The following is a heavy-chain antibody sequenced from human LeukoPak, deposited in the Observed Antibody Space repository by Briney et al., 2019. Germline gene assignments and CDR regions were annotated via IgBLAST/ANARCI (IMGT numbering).Heavy chain of an antibody. Sequence: SETLSLTCTVSGGSISSYYWSWIRQPAGKGLEWIGRIYTSGSTNYNPSLKSRVTMSVDMSTNQFSLKLSSVTAADTAVYYCARAGDSSGYEYYFDYWGQGTLVTVSS. D-gene: IGHD3-22*01. CDR3: ARAGDSSGYEYYFDY. V-gene: IGHV4-4*07. J-gene: IGHJ4*02. CDR2: IYTSGST. CDR1: GGSISSYY.